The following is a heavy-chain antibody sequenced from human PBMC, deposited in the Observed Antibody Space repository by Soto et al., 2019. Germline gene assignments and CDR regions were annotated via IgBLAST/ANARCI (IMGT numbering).Heavy chain of an antibody. CDR1: GFTFSSYA. J-gene: IGHJ6*03. D-gene: IGHD6-13*01. CDR2: ISYDGSNK. V-gene: IGHV3-30-3*01. CDR3: ARGKAAAGKPRPKYYYYCMDV. Sequence: GGSLRLSCAASGFTFSSYAMHWVRQAPGKGLEWVAVISYDGSNKYYADSVKGRFTISRDNSKNTLYLQMNSLRAEDTAVYYCARGKAAAGKPRPKYYYYCMDVWGKGTTVTVSS.